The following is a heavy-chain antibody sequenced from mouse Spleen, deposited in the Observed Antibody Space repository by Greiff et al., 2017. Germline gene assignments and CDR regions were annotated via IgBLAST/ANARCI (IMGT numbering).Heavy chain of an antibody. D-gene: IGHD2-2*01. Sequence: VKVVESGPGLVAPSQSLSITCTVSGFSLTNYAVHWVRQSPGKGLEWLGVIWSDGSTAYNAAFISRLSISKDNSKSQVFFKMNSLQADDTAIYYCARNEGWVRRGGFDYWGQGTTLTVSS. V-gene: IGHV2-4-1*01. CDR1: GFSLTNYA. CDR2: IWSDGST. CDR3: ARNEGWVRRGGFDY. J-gene: IGHJ2*01.